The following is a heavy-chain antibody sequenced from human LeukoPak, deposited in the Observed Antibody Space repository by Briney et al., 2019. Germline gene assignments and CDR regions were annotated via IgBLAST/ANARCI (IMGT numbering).Heavy chain of an antibody. D-gene: IGHD4-17*01. CDR3: ARVAVEYGDPQNFDY. Sequence: RGESLKISCKGSGYSFTSYWIGWVRQMPGKGLEWMGIIYPGDSDTRYSPSFQGQVTISADKSISTAYLQWSSLKASDTAMYYCARVAVEYGDPQNFDYWGQGTLVTVSS. CDR2: IYPGDSDT. V-gene: IGHV5-51*01. J-gene: IGHJ4*02. CDR1: GYSFTSYW.